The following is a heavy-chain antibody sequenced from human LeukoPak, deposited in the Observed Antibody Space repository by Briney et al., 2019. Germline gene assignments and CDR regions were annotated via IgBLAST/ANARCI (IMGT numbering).Heavy chain of an antibody. CDR3: ARQGYGGNWFDP. CDR2: IDPGDSYT. CDR1: GYRFTSHW. J-gene: IGHJ5*02. D-gene: IGHD5-18*01. V-gene: IGHV5-10-1*01. Sequence: GESLRISCKGSGYRFTSHWISWVRQMPGKGLEWMGRIDPGDSYTNYDPSFQGHVTISVDKSISTACLQWTSLKASDTAMYYCARQGYGGNWFDPWGQGTLVTVSS.